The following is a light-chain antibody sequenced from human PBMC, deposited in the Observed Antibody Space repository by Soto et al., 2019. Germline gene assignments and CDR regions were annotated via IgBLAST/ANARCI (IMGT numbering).Light chain of an antibody. CDR3: QQYGSSPRT. CDR1: QSVSSSY. Sequence: EIVLTQSPGTLSLSPGERATLSFSASQSVSSSYLAWYQQKPGQAPRLLIYGASSRATGIPDRFSGSGSGTDFTLTISRLEPEDFAVYYCQQYGSSPRTFGQGPRWIS. CDR2: GAS. J-gene: IGKJ1*01. V-gene: IGKV3-20*01.